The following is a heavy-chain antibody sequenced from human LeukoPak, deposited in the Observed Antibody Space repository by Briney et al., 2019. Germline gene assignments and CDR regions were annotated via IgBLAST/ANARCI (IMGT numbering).Heavy chain of an antibody. CDR1: GGSFSGYY. D-gene: IGHD3-9*01. V-gene: IGHV4-34*01. CDR3: ARGRSYDILTGYYPPFGY. Sequence: SETLSLTCAVYGGSFSGYYWSWIRQPPGKGLEWIGEINHSGSTNYNPSLKSRVTISVDTSKNQFSLKLSSVTAADTAVYYCARGRSYDILTGYYPPFGYWGQGTLVTVSS. CDR2: INHSGST. J-gene: IGHJ4*02.